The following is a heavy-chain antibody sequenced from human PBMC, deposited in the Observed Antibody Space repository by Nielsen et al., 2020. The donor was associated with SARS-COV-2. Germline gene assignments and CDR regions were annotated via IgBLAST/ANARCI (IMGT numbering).Heavy chain of an antibody. CDR1: GGSFNGYY. D-gene: IGHD3-22*01. CDR2: IDHNGST. J-gene: IGHJ4*02. V-gene: IGHV4-34*01. Sequence: SETLSLTCAVYGGSFNGYYYNWVRQPPGKGLEWIADIDHNGSTKYTPSLKSRVTISVDSPRNRFSLKLTSVTAADTAVYYCARGQNYYDSHGYSYYWAQGTLVTVSS. CDR3: ARGQNYYDSHGYSYY.